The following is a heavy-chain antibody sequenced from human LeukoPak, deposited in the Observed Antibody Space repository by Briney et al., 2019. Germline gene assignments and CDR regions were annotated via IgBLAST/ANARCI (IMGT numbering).Heavy chain of an antibody. CDR3: ARSNDYDFSTFDP. J-gene: IGHJ5*02. D-gene: IGHD3-3*01. Sequence: SETLSLTCTVSSISISGHYCSWIRQSPGKGLEWIGYIHYSGFTNYSPSLKSRVTISLVTSKSQFSLKLSSVTAADTAVYYCARSNDYDFSTFDPWDQGTLVTLPS. V-gene: IGHV4-59*11. CDR1: SISISGHY. CDR2: IHYSGFT.